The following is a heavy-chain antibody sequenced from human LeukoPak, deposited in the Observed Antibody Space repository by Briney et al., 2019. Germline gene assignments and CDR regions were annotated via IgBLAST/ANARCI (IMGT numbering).Heavy chain of an antibody. CDR2: ISPSGDIT. V-gene: IGHV3-23*01. J-gene: IGHJ4*02. D-gene: IGHD3-10*01. CDR1: GFTFSNHG. CDR3: AKDDAWLRFGE. Sequence: GGSLRLSCAASGFTFSNHGVNWVRQAPGKGLEWVSGISPSGDITYYADSVKGRFTISRDNSKNTLYLEVISLTAEDTAVYYCAKDDAWLRFGEWSQGTLVTVSS.